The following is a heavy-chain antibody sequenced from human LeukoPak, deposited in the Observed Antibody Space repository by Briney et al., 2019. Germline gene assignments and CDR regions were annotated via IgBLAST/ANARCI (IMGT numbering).Heavy chain of an antibody. CDR2: INHSGST. CDR3: AKLGVGATTVDN. D-gene: IGHD1-26*01. CDR1: GGSFSGYY. J-gene: IGHJ4*02. V-gene: IGHV4-34*01. Sequence: PSETLSLTCAVYGGSFSGYYWSWIRQPPGKGLEWIGEINHSGSTNYNPSLKSRVTISVDTSKNQFSLRLSSVTAVDTAVYFCAKLGVGATTVDNWGQGNLVTVSS.